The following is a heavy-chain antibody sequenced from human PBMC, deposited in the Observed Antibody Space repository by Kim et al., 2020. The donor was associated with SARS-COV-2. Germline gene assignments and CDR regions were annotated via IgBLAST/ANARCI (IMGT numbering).Heavy chain of an antibody. CDR3: ARGYYGSGFSWFDP. V-gene: IGHV4-59*09. J-gene: IGHJ5*02. Sequence: NPSLKSRITISLDTSKNQFSLTLSSVSAADTAVYYCARGYYGSGFSWFDPWGQGTLVTVST. D-gene: IGHD3-10*01.